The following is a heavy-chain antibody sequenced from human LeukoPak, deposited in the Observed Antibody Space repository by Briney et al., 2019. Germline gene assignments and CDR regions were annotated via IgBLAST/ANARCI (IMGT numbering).Heavy chain of an antibody. CDR2: ISSSGSTI. D-gene: IGHD6-13*01. CDR1: GFTFSSYS. J-gene: IGHJ6*03. CDR3: ARDVAAAGYYYYYYMDV. V-gene: IGHV3-48*04. Sequence: GGSLRLSCAASGFTFSSYSMNWVRQAPGKGLEWVSYISSSGSTIYYADSVKGRFTISRDNAKNSLYLQMNSLRAEDTAVYYCARDVAAAGYYYYYYMDVWGKGTTVTISS.